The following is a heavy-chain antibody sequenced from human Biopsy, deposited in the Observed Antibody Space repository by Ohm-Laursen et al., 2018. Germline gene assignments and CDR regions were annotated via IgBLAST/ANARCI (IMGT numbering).Heavy chain of an antibody. CDR1: GFSISSGHY. D-gene: IGHD3-22*01. Sequence: SDTLSLTCAVFGFSISSGHYWAWIRQPPGKGLEWIGTISHSGNTYYNPSLKTRVTMSLDTSKNQFSLRLSSVTAVDTAIYYSARIIARSSGSSNYFDYWGQGTLVTVSS. J-gene: IGHJ4*02. V-gene: IGHV4-38-2*01. CDR2: ISHSGNT. CDR3: ARIIARSSGSSNYFDY.